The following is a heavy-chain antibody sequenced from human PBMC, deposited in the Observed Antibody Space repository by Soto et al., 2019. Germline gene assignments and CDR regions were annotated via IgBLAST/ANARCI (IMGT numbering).Heavy chain of an antibody. CDR3: AKKGLLWFGELLNWFDP. D-gene: IGHD3-10*01. CDR2: ISGSGGST. V-gene: IGHV3-23*01. CDR1: GFTFSSYA. J-gene: IGHJ5*02. Sequence: EVQLLESEGGLVQPGGSLRLSCAASGFTFSSYAMSWVRQAPGKGLEWVSAISGSGGSTYYADSVKGRFTISRDNSKNTLYLQMNSLRAEGTAVYYCAKKGLLWFGELLNWFDPWGQGTLVTVSS.